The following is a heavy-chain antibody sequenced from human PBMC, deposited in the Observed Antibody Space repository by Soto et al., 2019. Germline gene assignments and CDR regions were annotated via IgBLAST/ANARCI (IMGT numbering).Heavy chain of an antibody. CDR2: IYHSGST. CDR1: GGSISSGGYS. V-gene: IGHV4-30-2*01. Sequence: QLQLQESGSGLVKPSQTLSLTCAVSGGSISSGGYSWSWIRQPPGKGLEWIGYIYHSGSTYYNPSLQIRATISVARSKNQFSLRLSSLTAADTAGYYCARGQVVASQHWGQGTLVTVSS. J-gene: IGHJ4*02. CDR3: ARGQVVASQH. D-gene: IGHD2-15*01.